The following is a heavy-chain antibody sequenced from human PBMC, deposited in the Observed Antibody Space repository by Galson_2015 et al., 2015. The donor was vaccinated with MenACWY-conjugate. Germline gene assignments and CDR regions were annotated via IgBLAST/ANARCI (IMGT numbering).Heavy chain of an antibody. Sequence: SVKVSCKASGYTFTNYAMHWVRQAPGQRLGWMGWINAGNGNTKYSQKFQGRVTITSDTSASTAYMELSSLRPEDTAVYYCAREIVVAPAASWGDYYYGMDVWGQGTTVTVSS. D-gene: IGHD2-2*01. CDR2: INAGNGNT. V-gene: IGHV1-3*01. J-gene: IGHJ6*02. CDR3: AREIVVAPAASWGDYYYGMDV. CDR1: GYTFTNYA.